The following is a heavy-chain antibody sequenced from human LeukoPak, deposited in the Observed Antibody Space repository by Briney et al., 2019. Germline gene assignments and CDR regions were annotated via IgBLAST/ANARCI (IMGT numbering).Heavy chain of an antibody. J-gene: IGHJ6*02. V-gene: IGHV3-64*02. CDR2: ISSNGGST. CDR3: ARGREYGMDV. Sequence: GRSLTLSCAASEFTFSIYAMHWVRQAPGKGLEYVSAISSNGGSTYCADSVKGRFTISRDNSKNTLYLQMGSLRAEDMAVYYCARGREYGMDVWGQGTTVSVCS. D-gene: IGHD3-10*01. CDR1: EFTFSIYA.